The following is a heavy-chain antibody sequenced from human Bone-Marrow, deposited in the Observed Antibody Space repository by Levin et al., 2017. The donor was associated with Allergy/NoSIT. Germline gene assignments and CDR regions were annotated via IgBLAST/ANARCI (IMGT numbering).Heavy chain of an antibody. D-gene: IGHD7-27*01. CDR2: MNFNSGNT. CDR3: ARGAGASWFGP. Sequence: GESLKISCKASGYTFSSYDINWVRQASGQGLEWLGWMNFNSGNTGYAQKFQGRVTMTRDTSINTAYMELTSLMSDDTAVYFCARGAGASWFGPWGHGTLVTVSS. V-gene: IGHV1-8*01. J-gene: IGHJ5*02. CDR1: GYTFSSYD.